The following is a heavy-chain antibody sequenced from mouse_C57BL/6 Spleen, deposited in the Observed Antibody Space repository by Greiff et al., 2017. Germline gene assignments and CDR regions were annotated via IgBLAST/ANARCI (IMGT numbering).Heavy chain of an antibody. Sequence: QVQLKQPGAELVRPGSSVKLSCKASGYTFTSYWMDWVKQRPGQGLEWIGNIYPSDSETHYNQKFKDKATLTVDKSSSTAYMQLSSLTSEDSAVYYCARRGVVAPYYFDYWGQGTTLTVSS. CDR3: ARRGVVAPYYFDY. D-gene: IGHD1-1*01. CDR1: GYTFTSYW. V-gene: IGHV1-61*01. J-gene: IGHJ2*01. CDR2: IYPSDSET.